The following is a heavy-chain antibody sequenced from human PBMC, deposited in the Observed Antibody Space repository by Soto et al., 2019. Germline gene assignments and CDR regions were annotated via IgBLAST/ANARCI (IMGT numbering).Heavy chain of an antibody. D-gene: IGHD2-2*01. Sequence: GASVKVSCKASGFTFSNYGLNWVRQAPGQGLEWMGGIIPIFGTANYAQKFQGRVTITADESTSTAYMELSSLRSEDTAVYYCARDPVNPKFTYQNNWFDPWGQGTLVTVSS. CDR1: GFTFSNYG. J-gene: IGHJ5*02. CDR2: IIPIFGTA. V-gene: IGHV1-69*13. CDR3: ARDPVNPKFTYQNNWFDP.